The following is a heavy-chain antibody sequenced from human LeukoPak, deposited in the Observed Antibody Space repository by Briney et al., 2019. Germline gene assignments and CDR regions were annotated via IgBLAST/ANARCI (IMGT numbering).Heavy chain of an antibody. D-gene: IGHD2-15*01. J-gene: IGHJ4*02. CDR1: GFTFSSYE. Sequence: PGGSLRLSCAASGFTFSSYEMNWVRQAPGKGLEWVSYISSSGSTIYYADSVKGRFTISRDNSKNTLYLQMNSLRAEDTAVYYCTRGAYCSGGSCPYFDSWGQGTLVTVSS. CDR2: ISSSGSTI. CDR3: TRGAYCSGGSCPYFDS. V-gene: IGHV3-48*03.